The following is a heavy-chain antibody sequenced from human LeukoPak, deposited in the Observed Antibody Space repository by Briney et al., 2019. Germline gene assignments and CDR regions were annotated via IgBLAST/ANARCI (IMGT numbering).Heavy chain of an antibody. Sequence: SETLSLTCAVSGGSISSYYWSWIRQPPRKGLEWIWYIYYSGSTTYIPSPKSRVTMSVDTSKNQFSLRLSSVTAADTAVYYCARRYCGGGSCYSALDYWGQGTLVTVSS. J-gene: IGHJ4*02. CDR3: ARRYCGGGSCYSALDY. CDR2: IYYSGST. V-gene: IGHV4-59*01. CDR1: GGSISSYY. D-gene: IGHD2-15*01.